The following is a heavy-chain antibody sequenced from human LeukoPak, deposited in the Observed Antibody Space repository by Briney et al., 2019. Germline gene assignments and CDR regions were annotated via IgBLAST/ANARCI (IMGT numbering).Heavy chain of an antibody. V-gene: IGHV4-30-4*01. CDR2: IYHSGST. J-gene: IGHJ4*02. CDR1: GGSISSGDYY. D-gene: IGHD2-21*02. CDR3: ARVVVTECFDY. Sequence: SETLSLTCNVSGGSISSGDYYWSWIRQPPGKGLEWIGYIYHSGSTYYNPSLKSRVTISVDTSKNQFSLKLSSVTAADTAVYYCARVVVTECFDYWGQGTLVTVSS.